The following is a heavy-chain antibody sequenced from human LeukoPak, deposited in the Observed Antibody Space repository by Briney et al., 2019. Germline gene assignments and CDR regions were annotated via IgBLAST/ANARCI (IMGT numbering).Heavy chain of an antibody. D-gene: IGHD5-24*01. CDR2: IIPILGIA. CDR3: ARVPEGRDGYNYGFN. V-gene: IGHV1-69*02. J-gene: IGHJ4*02. CDR1: GGTFSSYT. Sequence: SVKVSCKASGGTFSSYTISWVRQAPGQGLEWMGRIIPILGIANYAQKFQGRVTNTADKSTSTAYMELSSLRSEDTAVYYCARVPEGRDGYNYGFNWGQGTLVTVSS.